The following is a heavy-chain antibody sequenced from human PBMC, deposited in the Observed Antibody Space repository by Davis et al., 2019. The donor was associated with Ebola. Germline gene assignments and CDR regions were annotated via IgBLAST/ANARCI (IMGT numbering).Heavy chain of an antibody. CDR2: IRYYGSHK. CDR1: GFTFSSYG. Sequence: PGGSLRLSCAASGFTFSSYGMHWVRQAPGKGLEWVAFIRYYGSHKDYPDSVKGRFTTSRDNSKNTVYLQMNSLRAEDMAVYFCAKDQGSGSYYPDAFDMWGQGTMVTVSS. CDR3: AKDQGSGSYYPDAFDM. V-gene: IGHV3-30*02. D-gene: IGHD1-26*01. J-gene: IGHJ3*02.